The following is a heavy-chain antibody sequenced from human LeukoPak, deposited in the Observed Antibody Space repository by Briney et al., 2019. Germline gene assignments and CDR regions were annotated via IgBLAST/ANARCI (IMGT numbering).Heavy chain of an antibody. Sequence: GGSPRLSCAASGFTFSNYGMNWVRQAPGKGLEWVSGIGPSGTNTYYADSVKGRFTISRDNAKNSLYLHLSSLRAEDTAVYYCARSGSSYDGSQSWFDYWGQGTLVTVSS. CDR1: GFTFSNYG. D-gene: IGHD3-22*01. CDR2: IGPSGTNT. J-gene: IGHJ4*02. V-gene: IGHV3-21*01. CDR3: ARSGSSYDGSQSWFDY.